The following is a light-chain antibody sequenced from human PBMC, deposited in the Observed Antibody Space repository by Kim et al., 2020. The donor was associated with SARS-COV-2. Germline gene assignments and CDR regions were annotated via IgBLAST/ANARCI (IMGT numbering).Light chain of an antibody. V-gene: IGLV3-1*01. CDR1: KLGDKY. CDR3: QAWDSSTVV. Sequence: SLSPGQTASNTCSGDKLGDKYACWYQQKPGQSPVLVIYQDSKRPSGIPERFSGSNSGNTATLTISGTQAMDEADYYCQAWDSSTVVFGGGTQLTVL. CDR2: QDS. J-gene: IGLJ2*01.